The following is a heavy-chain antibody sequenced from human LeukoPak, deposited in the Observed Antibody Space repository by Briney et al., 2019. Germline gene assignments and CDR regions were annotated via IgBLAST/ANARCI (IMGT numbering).Heavy chain of an antibody. Sequence: PGGSLRLSCEASGFTVSSNYMNWVRQAPGKGLEWVSIINSGGSTYYADSVRGRFTISRDSSKNTLYLQMNSLRAEDTAVYYCAKAGARGNVNWFDSWGQGTLVTVSS. CDR2: INSGGST. CDR1: GFTVSSNY. D-gene: IGHD1-1*01. V-gene: IGHV3-66*01. CDR3: AKAGARGNVNWFDS. J-gene: IGHJ5*01.